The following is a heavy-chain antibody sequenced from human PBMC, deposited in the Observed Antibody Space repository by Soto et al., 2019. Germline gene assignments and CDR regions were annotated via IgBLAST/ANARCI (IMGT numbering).Heavy chain of an antibody. D-gene: IGHD2-2*01. CDR1: GGTFSSYA. V-gene: IGHV1-69*13. CDR3: ARAEGYCSSTSCYGFWFDP. Sequence: SVKVSCKASGGTFSSYAISWVRQAPGQGLEWMGGIIPIFGTANYAQKFQGRVTITADESTSTAYMELSSLRSEDTAVYYCARAEGYCSSTSCYGFWFDPWGQGTLVTVSS. CDR2: IIPIFGTA. J-gene: IGHJ5*02.